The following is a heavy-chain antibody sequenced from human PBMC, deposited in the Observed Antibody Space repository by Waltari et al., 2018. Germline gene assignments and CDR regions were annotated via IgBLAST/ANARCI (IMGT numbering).Heavy chain of an antibody. CDR1: GFTFSSYS. Sequence: EVQLVESGGGLVKPGGSLRLSCAASGFTFSSYSMNWVSQAPGKGLEWVSSISSSSSYIYYADSVKGRFTISRDNAKNSLYLQMNSLRAEYTAVYYCARDSVGGYYFDYWGQGTLVTVSS. V-gene: IGHV3-21*01. CDR2: ISSSSSYI. CDR3: ARDSVGGYYFDY. J-gene: IGHJ4*02.